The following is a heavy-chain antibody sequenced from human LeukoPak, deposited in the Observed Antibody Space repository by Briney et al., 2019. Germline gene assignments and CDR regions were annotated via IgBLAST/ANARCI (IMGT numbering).Heavy chain of an antibody. Sequence: SETLSLTCAVSGGSISSGGYSWSWIRQPPGKGLEWIGYIYHSGSTYYNPSLKSRVTISADRSKNQFSVKLSSVTAADTAVYYCARDAGFGETDYWGQGTLVTVSS. CDR2: IYHSGST. D-gene: IGHD3-10*01. CDR1: GGSISSGGYS. CDR3: ARDAGFGETDY. J-gene: IGHJ4*02. V-gene: IGHV4-30-2*01.